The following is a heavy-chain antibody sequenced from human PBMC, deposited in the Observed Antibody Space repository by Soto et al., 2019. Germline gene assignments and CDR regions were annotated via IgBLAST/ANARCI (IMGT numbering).Heavy chain of an antibody. V-gene: IGHV1-69*01. J-gene: IGHJ2*01. CDR1: GGTFSSYA. CDR2: IIPIFGTA. Sequence: QVQLVQSGAEVKKPGSSVKVSCKASGGTFSSYAISWERQAPGQGLEWMGGIIPIFGTANYAQNFQGRVTITAHESTSTAYMELSSLRSEDTAVYSCARSSSIAVALRYFDLWGRGTLVTVSS. D-gene: IGHD6-19*01. CDR3: ARSSSIAVALRYFDL.